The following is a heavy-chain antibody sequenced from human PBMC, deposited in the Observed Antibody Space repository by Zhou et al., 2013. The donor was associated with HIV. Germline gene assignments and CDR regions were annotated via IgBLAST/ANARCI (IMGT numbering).Heavy chain of an antibody. J-gene: IGHJ6*03. CDR2: INPSGGVT. CDR3: ARVPRSGAYYYYYMDV. CDR1: GYTFTTYY. Sequence: QVQLVQSGAEVKKPGASVKVSCKAFGYTFTTYYIHWVRQAPGQGLEWMGVINPSGGVTSYAQKFQGRVTMIRDTSTSTVYMELRSLRSDDTAVYFCARVPRSGAYYYYYMDVWGQGTTVTVSS. V-gene: IGHV1-46*01. D-gene: IGHD2-21*01.